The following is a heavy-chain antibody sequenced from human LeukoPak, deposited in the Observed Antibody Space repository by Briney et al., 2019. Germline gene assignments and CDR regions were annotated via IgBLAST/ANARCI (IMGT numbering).Heavy chain of an antibody. CDR2: MNPNSGDT. D-gene: IGHD1-26*01. CDR1: GYTFTSYH. Sequence: ASVKVSCKASGYTFTSYHINWVRQATGQGLEWMGWMNPNSGDTGYAQKFQGRVTMTEDTSTDTAYMELSSLRSEDTAVYYCARGLSELLQFDYWGQGTLVTVSS. CDR3: ARGLSELLQFDY. V-gene: IGHV1-8*02. J-gene: IGHJ4*02.